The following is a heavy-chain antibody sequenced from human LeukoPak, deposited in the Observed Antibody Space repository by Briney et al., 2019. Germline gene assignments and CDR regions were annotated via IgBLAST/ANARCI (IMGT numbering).Heavy chain of an antibody. V-gene: IGHV1-69*04. D-gene: IGHD5-12*01. CDR3: AREIVATISFDY. J-gene: IGHJ4*02. CDR2: IIPILGIA. Sequence: SVKVSCKASGGTFSSYAISCVRQAPGQGLEWMGRIIPILGIANYAQKFQGRVTITADKSTSTAYMELSSLRSEDTAVYYCAREIVATISFDYWGQGTLVTVSS. CDR1: GGTFSSYA.